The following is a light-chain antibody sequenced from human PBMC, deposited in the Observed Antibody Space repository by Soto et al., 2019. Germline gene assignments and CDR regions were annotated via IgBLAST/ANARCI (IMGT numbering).Light chain of an antibody. CDR2: EVT. CDR1: SSDVGGYNY. V-gene: IGLV2-8*01. Sequence: QSALTQPPSASGSPGQSVTISCTGTSSDVGGYNYVSWYQQHPGKAPKLMIYEVTERPSGVPDRFSGSKSGNTASLTVSGLQAEDEADYYCSSYAGSNSPVVFGGGTKLTVL. J-gene: IGLJ2*01. CDR3: SSYAGSNSPVV.